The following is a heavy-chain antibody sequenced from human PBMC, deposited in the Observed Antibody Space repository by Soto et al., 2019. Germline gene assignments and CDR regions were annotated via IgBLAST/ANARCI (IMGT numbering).Heavy chain of an antibody. CDR3: VRRAITATTKWGAFDV. CDR1: GFTFSSFV. Sequence: EVQLLESGGGLVQPGGSLRLSCAASGFTFSSFVMNWVRQAPGKGLEWVSTISPGADVSHYTDSVKGRFTMSRDNSRRTLQLQMDSVRVEDAAVYFCVRRAITATTKWGAFDVWGQGTAVTVSS. CDR2: ISPGADVS. V-gene: IGHV3-23*01. J-gene: IGHJ3*01. D-gene: IGHD1-20*01.